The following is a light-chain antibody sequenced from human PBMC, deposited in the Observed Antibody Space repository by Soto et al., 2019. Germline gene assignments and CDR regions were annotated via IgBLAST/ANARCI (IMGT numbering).Light chain of an antibody. CDR1: QSVSTN. V-gene: IGKV3-15*01. J-gene: IGKJ5*01. Sequence: EVVLTQSPATLSVSPGERATLSCRASQSVSTNLAWYQQRPGQAPRLLIYGASARATGIPARFSGSGAGTEFNLTISSLQSEDFALYYCHQYNNWRTFGQGTRLEIK. CDR3: HQYNNWRT. CDR2: GAS.